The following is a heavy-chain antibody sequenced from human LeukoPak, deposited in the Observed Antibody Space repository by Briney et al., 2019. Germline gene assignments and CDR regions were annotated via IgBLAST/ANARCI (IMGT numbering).Heavy chain of an antibody. V-gene: IGHV3-11*01. Sequence: RGSLRLSCAASGFTFSDYYMSWIRQAPGKGLEWVSYISSSGSTRYYADSVKGRFTISRDNAKNTLHLQMNSLRAEDTAVYYCARDRLRLAPRTEFDYWGQGTLVTVSS. CDR2: ISSSGSTR. D-gene: IGHD6-6*01. J-gene: IGHJ4*02. CDR1: GFTFSDYY. CDR3: ARDRLRLAPRTEFDY.